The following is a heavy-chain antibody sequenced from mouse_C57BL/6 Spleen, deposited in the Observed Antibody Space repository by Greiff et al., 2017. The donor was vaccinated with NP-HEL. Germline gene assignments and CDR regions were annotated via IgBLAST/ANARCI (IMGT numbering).Heavy chain of an antibody. CDR3: VLWGTFDY. CDR1: GYAFSSYW. Sequence: VQVVESGAELVKPGASVKISCKASGYAFSSYWMNWVKQRPGKGLEWIGQIYPGDGDTNYNGKFKGKATLTADKSSSTAYMQLSSLTSEDSAVYFCVLWGTFDYWGQGTTLTVSS. CDR2: IYPGDGDT. D-gene: IGHD1-1*02. J-gene: IGHJ2*01. V-gene: IGHV1-80*01.